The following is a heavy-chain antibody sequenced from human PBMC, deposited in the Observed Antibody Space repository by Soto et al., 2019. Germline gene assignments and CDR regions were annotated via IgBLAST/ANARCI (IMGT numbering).Heavy chain of an antibody. J-gene: IGHJ6*02. CDR2: ISWNSDYI. V-gene: IGHV3-9*01. CDR3: AKAMTGGRGAVVGNIPGYDYAIYV. CDR1: GFTCDDYA. Sequence: EVQLVESGGGLVQPGRSLRRSCAASGFTCDDYAMHWVRQAPGKGLEWVAGISWNSDYIGYADSVRGRFAISRDNAKKSLYLQVKSLRPEDTALYYCAKAMTGGRGAVVGNIPGYDYAIYVWGQGTTVTVSS. D-gene: IGHD6-19*01.